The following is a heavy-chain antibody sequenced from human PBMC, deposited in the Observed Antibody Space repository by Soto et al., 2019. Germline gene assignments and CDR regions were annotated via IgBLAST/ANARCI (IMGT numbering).Heavy chain of an antibody. CDR1: GFTFSSYA. D-gene: IGHD3-22*01. CDR2: ISGSGGST. V-gene: IGHV3-23*01. J-gene: IGHJ6*02. CDR3: AKGGLRRYYDSSGYHGAYYGMDV. Sequence: EVQLLESGGGLVQPGGSLRLSCAASGFTFSSYAMSWVRQAPGKGLEWVSAISGSGGSTYYADSVKGRFTISRDNSKNTLYLQMNSLRAEDTAVYYCAKGGLRRYYDSSGYHGAYYGMDVWGQGTTVTVSS.